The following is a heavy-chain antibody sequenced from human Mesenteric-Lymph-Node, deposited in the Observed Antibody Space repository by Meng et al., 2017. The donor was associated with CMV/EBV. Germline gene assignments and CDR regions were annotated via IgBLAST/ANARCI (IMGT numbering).Heavy chain of an antibody. CDR2: TYYRSESYN. CDR1: GDSISSNNAA. V-gene: IGHV6-1*01. D-gene: IGHD3-16*01. CDR3: AYFGDLPPLW. J-gene: IGHJ4*02. Sequence: QKQLLQSGSVLLKSPPHLPVTLNISGDSISSNNAAWNWIRQSPSRGVEWLGRTYYRSESYNEYAVSVKSRISVNLDTSKNQLSLHLNFVTPEDTAVYYCAYFGDLPPLWWGQGTLVTSPQ.